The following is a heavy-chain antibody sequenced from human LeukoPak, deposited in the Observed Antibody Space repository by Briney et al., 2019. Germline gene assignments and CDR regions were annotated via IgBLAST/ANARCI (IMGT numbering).Heavy chain of an antibody. CDR3: ATARGYGFDY. V-gene: IGHV1-2*02. J-gene: IGHJ4*02. D-gene: IGHD4-17*01. CDR1: GYTFTGYY. Sequence: ASVKVSCKASGYTFTGYYMHWVRQAPGQGLEWMGWINPNSGGTNYAQKFQGRVTMTEDTSTDTAYMELSSLRSEDTAVYYCATARGYGFDYWGQGTLVTVSS. CDR2: INPNSGGT.